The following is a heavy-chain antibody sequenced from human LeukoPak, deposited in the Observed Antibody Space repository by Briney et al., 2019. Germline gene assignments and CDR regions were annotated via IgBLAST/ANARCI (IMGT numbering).Heavy chain of an antibody. D-gene: IGHD2-2*01. CDR3: AKGGDIVVVPAAIPAFDI. J-gene: IGHJ3*02. V-gene: IGHV3-23*01. CDR1: GFTFSSYA. Sequence: GGSLRLSCAASGFTFSSYAMSRVRQAPGKGLEWVSAISGSGGSTYYADSVKGRFTISRDNSKNTLYLQMNSLRAEDTAVYYCAKGGDIVVVPAAIPAFDIWGQGTMVTVSS. CDR2: ISGSGGST.